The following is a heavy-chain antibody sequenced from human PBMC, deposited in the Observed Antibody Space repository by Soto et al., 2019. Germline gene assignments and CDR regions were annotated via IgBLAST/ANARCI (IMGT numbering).Heavy chain of an antibody. CDR3: AKDAPGSGWLSDY. CDR2: IIPIFGTA. V-gene: IGHV1-69*13. CDR1: GGAFSSYA. J-gene: IGHJ4*02. Sequence: SVKVSCKASGGAFSSYAISWVRQAPGQGLEWMGGIIPIFGTANYAQKFQGRVTITADESTSTAYMELSSLRSEDTAVYYCAKDAPGSGWLSDYWGQGTRVTVSS. D-gene: IGHD3-22*01.